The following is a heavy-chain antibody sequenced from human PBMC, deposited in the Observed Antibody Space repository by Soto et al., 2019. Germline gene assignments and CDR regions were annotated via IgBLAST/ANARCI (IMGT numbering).Heavy chain of an antibody. CDR1: GYTFTGSY. J-gene: IGHJ4*02. CDR3: ARFYSYGYFALDY. V-gene: IGHV1-2*02. D-gene: IGHD5-18*01. CDR2: INPNSGGT. Sequence: ASVKVSCKASGYTFTGSYMHWVRQAPGQGLEWMGWINPNSGGTNYAQKFQGRVTMTRDTSISTAYMELSRLRSDDTAVYYCARFYSYGYFALDYWGQGTLVTVSS.